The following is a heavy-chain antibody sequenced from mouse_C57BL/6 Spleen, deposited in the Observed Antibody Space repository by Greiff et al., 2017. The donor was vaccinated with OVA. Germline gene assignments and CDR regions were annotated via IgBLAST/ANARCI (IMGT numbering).Heavy chain of an antibody. D-gene: IGHD1-1*01. V-gene: IGHV1-75*01. CDR3: ARSDYYGSSYDAMDY. CDR2: IFPGSGST. J-gene: IGHJ4*01. CDR1: GYTFTDYY. Sequence: QLQQSGPELVKPGASVKISCKASGYTFTDYYINWVKQRPGQGLEWIGWIFPGSGSTYYNEKFKGKATLTVDKSSSTAYMLLSSLTSEDSAVYFCARSDYYGSSYDAMDYWGQGTSVTVSS.